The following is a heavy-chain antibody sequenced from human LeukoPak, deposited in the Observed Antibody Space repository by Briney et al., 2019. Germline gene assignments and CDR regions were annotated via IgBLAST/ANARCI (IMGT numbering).Heavy chain of an antibody. CDR2: ISSSGST. V-gene: IGHV4-61*02. J-gene: IGHJ5*02. CDR1: GDSISSGDYY. D-gene: IGHD3-3*01. Sequence: SQTLSLTCTVSGDSISSGDYYWSWIRQPAGKGLEWIGRISSSGSTNYNPSLKSRVTISVDTSKNQFSLNLSSVTAADTAVYYCARDSGYCDFWSGYFLSATPGGGFDPWGQGTLVTVSS. CDR3: ARDSGYCDFWSGYFLSATPGGGFDP.